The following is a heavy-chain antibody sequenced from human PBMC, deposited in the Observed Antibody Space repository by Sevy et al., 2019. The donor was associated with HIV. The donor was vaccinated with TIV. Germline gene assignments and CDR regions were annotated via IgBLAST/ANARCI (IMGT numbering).Heavy chain of an antibody. CDR1: GFRLGDLY. CDR3: AAVAADKGYFNI. V-gene: IGHV3-72*01. CDR2: IRSKPKGFTT. J-gene: IGHJ2*01. D-gene: IGHD6-19*01. Sequence: GGSLRLSCAASGFRLGDLYMDWVRQAPGKGLEWVGRIRSKPKGFTTEYAASMKGRFTISRDDSQNSLYLQMNSLKTDDTARYYCAAVAADKGYFNIWGRGTLVTVSS.